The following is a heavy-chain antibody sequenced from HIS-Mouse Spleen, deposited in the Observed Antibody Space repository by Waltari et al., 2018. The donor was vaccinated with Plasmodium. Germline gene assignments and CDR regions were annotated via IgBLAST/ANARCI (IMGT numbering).Heavy chain of an antibody. V-gene: IGHV2-5*01. CDR3: AHRPGSGSYYH. Sequence: QITLKESGPTLVKPTQTLTLPCTFSGFSLSTSGVGLGWIRQPPGKAREWLALIYWNEDKRYSPSLKSRLTITKDTSKNQLVLTMTNMDPVDTATYYCAHRPGSGSYYHWGQGTLVTVSS. CDR2: IYWNEDK. J-gene: IGHJ5*02. CDR1: GFSLSTSGVG. D-gene: IGHD3-10*01.